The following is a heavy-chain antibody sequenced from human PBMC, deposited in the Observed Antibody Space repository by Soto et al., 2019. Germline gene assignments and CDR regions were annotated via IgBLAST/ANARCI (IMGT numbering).Heavy chain of an antibody. J-gene: IGHJ4*02. Sequence: GGSLRLSCAASGFVFSDYSLNWVRQAPGKGLEWVSFIVLSGTTTYYRVSVKGRFTIFKDKSMNTVYLQMNSLTVQDAAVYYCTKDRVPHGIYSFDYWGQGA. CDR3: TKDRVPHGIYSFDY. D-gene: IGHD2-15*01. CDR2: IVLSGTTT. V-gene: IGHV3-23*01. CDR1: GFVFSDYS.